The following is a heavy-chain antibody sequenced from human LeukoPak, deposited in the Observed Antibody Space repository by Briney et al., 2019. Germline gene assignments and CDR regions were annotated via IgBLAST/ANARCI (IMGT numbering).Heavy chain of an antibody. D-gene: IGHD2-2*02. CDR3: ARETYCSSITCYNVVDAFDI. Sequence: PSETLSLTCTVSGGSISSYYWSWIRQPAGKGLEWIGRIYTSGSTNYNPSLKSRVTISVDTSKNQFSLKLSSVTAADTAVYYCARETYCSSITCYNVVDAFDIWGQGTMVTVSS. CDR2: IYTSGST. V-gene: IGHV4-4*07. J-gene: IGHJ3*02. CDR1: GGSISSYY.